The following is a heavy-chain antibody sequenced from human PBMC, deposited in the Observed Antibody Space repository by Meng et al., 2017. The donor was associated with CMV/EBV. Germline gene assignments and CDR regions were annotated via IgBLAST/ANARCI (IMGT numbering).Heavy chain of an antibody. J-gene: IGHJ1*01. V-gene: IGHV1-18*01. Sequence: ASAQVSCKASGYTFTSYGISWVRQAPGQGLEWMGWISAYNGNTNYAQKLQGRVTMTTDTSTSTAYMELRSLRSDDTAVYYCARDQAAAATGYFQHWGQGTLVTVSS. CDR2: ISAYNGNT. D-gene: IGHD6-13*01. CDR3: ARDQAAAATGYFQH. CDR1: GYTFTSYG.